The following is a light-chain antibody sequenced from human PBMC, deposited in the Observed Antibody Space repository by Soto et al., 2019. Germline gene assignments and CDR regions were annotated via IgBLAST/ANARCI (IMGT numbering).Light chain of an antibody. CDR3: QQYDNLPSIT. CDR1: QDINNY. CDR2: DAS. Sequence: DIQMTQSPSSLSASVGDRVTITCQASQDINNYLNWYQQKPGKAPKLLIYDASTLKTGVPSRFSGSGSGTYFTFTISSLQPEDIATYYCQQYDNLPSITFGQGTRLEIK. J-gene: IGKJ5*01. V-gene: IGKV1-33*01.